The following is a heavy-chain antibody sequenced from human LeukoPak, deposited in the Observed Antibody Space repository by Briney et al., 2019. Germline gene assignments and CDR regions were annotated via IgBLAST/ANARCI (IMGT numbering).Heavy chain of an antibody. J-gene: IGHJ4*02. CDR2: INPNSGGT. CDR1: GYTFTGYY. CDR3: ARETDTAMVWFDY. Sequence: ASVKVSCKASGYTFTGYYMHWVRQAPGQGLEWMGWINPNSGGTNYAQKFQGRVTMTRDTSISTAYMELSRLRSDDTAVYYCARETDTAMVWFDYWGKGTLVTVSS. V-gene: IGHV1-2*02. D-gene: IGHD5-18*01.